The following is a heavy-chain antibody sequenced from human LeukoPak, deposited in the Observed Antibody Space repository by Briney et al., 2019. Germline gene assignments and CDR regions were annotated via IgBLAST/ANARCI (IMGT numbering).Heavy chain of an antibody. Sequence: PSETLSLTCAISGYSISSGYYWGWIRQPPGKGLEWIGSIYHSGSTYYNPSLKSRVTISVDTSKNQFSLKLSSVTAADTAVYYCAGPYCSSTSCSKSRWFDPWGQGTLVTVSS. CDR2: IYHSGST. J-gene: IGHJ5*02. D-gene: IGHD2-2*01. CDR3: AGPYCSSTSCSKSRWFDP. CDR1: GYSISSGYY. V-gene: IGHV4-38-2*01.